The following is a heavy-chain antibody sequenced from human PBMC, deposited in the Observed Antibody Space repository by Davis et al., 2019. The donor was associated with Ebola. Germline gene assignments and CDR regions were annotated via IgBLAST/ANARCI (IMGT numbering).Heavy chain of an antibody. V-gene: IGHV3-73*01. CDR1: GFTFSGSA. CDR2: IRSKANSYAT. J-gene: IGHJ4*02. D-gene: IGHD2-15*01. Sequence: GESLKISCAASGFTFSGSAMHWVRQASGKGLEWVGRIRSKANSYATAYAASVKGRFTISRDDSKNTLYLQMNSLKTEDTAVYYCTRQMVVAAFDFDYWGQGTLVTVSS. CDR3: TRQMVVAAFDFDY.